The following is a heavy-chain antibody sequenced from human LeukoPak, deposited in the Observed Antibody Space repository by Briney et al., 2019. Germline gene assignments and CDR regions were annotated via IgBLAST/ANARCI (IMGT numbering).Heavy chain of an antibody. J-gene: IGHJ6*02. V-gene: IGHV4-34*01. D-gene: IGHD1-14*01. CDR3: ARGPEDYGMDV. Sequence: PSETLSHTCAVHGESFRDYYWNWIRQPPGKGLEWIGEINHSGSTNYNPSLKSRVTISVNTSKNQFSLKLSSVTAADTAVYYCARGPEDYGMDVWGQGTTVTVSS. CDR1: GESFRDYY. CDR2: INHSGST.